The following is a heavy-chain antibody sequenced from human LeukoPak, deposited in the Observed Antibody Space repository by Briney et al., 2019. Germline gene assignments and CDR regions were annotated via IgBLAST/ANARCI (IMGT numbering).Heavy chain of an antibody. V-gene: IGHV1-18*01. CDR3: AASSSYTCDY. D-gene: IGHD2-2*02. Sequence: ASVKVSCKASGYTFTSYGISWVRQAPGQGLGGMGWISAYNGNTNYAQKLQGRVTMTTDTSTSTAYMELRSLRSDDTAVYYCAASSSYTCDYWGQGTLVTVSS. J-gene: IGHJ4*02. CDR2: ISAYNGNT. CDR1: GYTFTSYG.